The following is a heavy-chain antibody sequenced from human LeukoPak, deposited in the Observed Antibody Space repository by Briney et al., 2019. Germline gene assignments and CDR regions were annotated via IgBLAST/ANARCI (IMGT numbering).Heavy chain of an antibody. CDR2: ITGSGGST. J-gene: IGHJ6*03. Sequence: GGSLRLSCAASGFTFNGYGMSWVRQAPGKGLEWVSSITGSGGSTYYADSVKGRFTISRDNSKNRLYLQMNSLGVEDTAVYYCAKGLGPLVRGVVPRTYYMDVWGRGTTVTVSS. V-gene: IGHV3-23*01. D-gene: IGHD3-10*01. CDR3: AKGLGPLVRGVVPRTYYMDV. CDR1: GFTFNGYG.